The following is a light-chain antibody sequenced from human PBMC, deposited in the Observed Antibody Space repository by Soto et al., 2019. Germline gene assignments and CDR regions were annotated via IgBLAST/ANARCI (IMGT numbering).Light chain of an antibody. CDR1: QSVSSSN. CDR3: QQYNNWPRT. Sequence: EIVLTQSPGTLSLSPGERAALSCRVSQSVSSSNLAWYQQKPGQPPRLLIYGASTRATGIPARFSGSGSGTEFTLTISSLQSEDFAVYYCQQYNNWPRTFGQGTKVDIK. CDR2: GAS. V-gene: IGKV3-15*01. J-gene: IGKJ1*01.